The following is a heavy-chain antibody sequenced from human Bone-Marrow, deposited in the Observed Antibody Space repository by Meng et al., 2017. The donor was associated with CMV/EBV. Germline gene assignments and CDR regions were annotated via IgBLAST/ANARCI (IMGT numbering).Heavy chain of an antibody. CDR2: IYSGGST. D-gene: IGHD3-10*01. Sequence: GFTVSSNYMSWVRQAPGKGLEWVSVIYSGGSTYYADSVKGRFTISRDNSKNTLYLQMNSLRAEDTAVYYCARDISKFVDYGSGSYYRDWGQGTLVTSPQ. CDR1: GFTVSSNY. CDR3: ARDISKFVDYGSGSYYRD. V-gene: IGHV3-53*01. J-gene: IGHJ4*02.